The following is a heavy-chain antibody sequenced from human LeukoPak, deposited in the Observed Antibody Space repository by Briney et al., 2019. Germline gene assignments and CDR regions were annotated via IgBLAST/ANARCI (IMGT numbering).Heavy chain of an antibody. D-gene: IGHD3-22*01. CDR1: EYTFTGYY. CDR3: ARDYYDSSGYYYNFDY. J-gene: IGHJ4*02. CDR2: INPNSGGT. V-gene: IGHV1-2*02. Sequence: EASVKVSCKASEYTFTGYYMHWVRQAPGQGLEWMGWINPNSGGTNYAQKFQGRVTMTRDTSISTAYMELSRLRSDDTAVYYCARDYYDSSGYYYNFDYWGQGTLVTVSS.